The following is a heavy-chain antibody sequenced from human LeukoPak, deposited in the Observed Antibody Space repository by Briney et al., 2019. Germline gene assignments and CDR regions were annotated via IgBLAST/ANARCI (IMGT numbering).Heavy chain of an antibody. V-gene: IGHV1-69*06. CDR1: GGTFSSYA. D-gene: IGHD3-10*01. CDR2: IIPIFGTA. CDR3: ARTLWFGEPYLDY. J-gene: IGHJ4*02. Sequence: AASVKVSCKASGGTFSSYAISWVRQAPGQGLEWMGGIIPIFGTANYAQKFQGRVTTTADKSTSTAYMELSSLRSEDTAVYYCARTLWFGEPYLDYWGQGTLVTVSS.